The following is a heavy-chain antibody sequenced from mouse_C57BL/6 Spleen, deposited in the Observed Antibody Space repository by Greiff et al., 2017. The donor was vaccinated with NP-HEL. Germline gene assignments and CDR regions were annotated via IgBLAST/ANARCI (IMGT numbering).Heavy chain of an antibody. CDR1: GYTFTSYW. CDR3: ARAEGEDY. CDR2: IDPSDSYT. J-gene: IGHJ4*01. V-gene: IGHV1-59*01. Sequence: QVQLQQPGAELVRPGTSVKLSCKASGYTFTSYWMHWVKQRPGQGLEWIGVIDPSDSYTNYNQKFKGKATLTVDTSSSTAYMQLSSLTSEDSAVYYCARAEGEDYWGQGTSVTVSS.